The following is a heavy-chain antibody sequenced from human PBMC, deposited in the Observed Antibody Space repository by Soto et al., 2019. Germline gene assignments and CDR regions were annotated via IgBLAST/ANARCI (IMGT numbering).Heavy chain of an antibody. CDR1: GDSINSSKW. Sequence: TLSLSFAVSGDSINSSKWWSWVRQPPGKGLEWIVRISHSGNTNYNPSLTSRVTISVDKSKNHFSLKLTSVTAAETAVYYCAARHFWGGPWTHTRLDYWGQGTLVTAPQ. J-gene: IGHJ4*02. D-gene: IGHD3-3*02. V-gene: IGHV4-4*02. CDR3: AARHFWGGPWTHTRLDY. CDR2: ISHSGNT.